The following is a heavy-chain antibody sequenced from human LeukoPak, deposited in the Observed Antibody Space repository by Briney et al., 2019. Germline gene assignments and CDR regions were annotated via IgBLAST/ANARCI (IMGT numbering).Heavy chain of an antibody. V-gene: IGHV4-59*01. CDR3: ARFMVRGVTGFDY. D-gene: IGHD3-10*01. Sequence: SETLSLTCAVYGGSFSGYYWSWIRQPPGKGQEWIGYIYYSGSTNYNPSLKSRVTISVDTSKNQFSLKLSSVTAADTAVYYCARFMVRGVTGFDYWGQGTLVTVSS. J-gene: IGHJ4*02. CDR2: IYYSGST. CDR1: GGSFSGYY.